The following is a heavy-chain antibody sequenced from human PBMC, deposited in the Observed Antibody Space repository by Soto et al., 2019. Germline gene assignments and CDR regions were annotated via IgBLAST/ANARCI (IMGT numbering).Heavy chain of an antibody. D-gene: IGHD3-10*01. V-gene: IGHV5-51*01. CDR3: ARRRFGGGYYFYYGMDV. J-gene: IGHJ6*02. Sequence: GESLKISCKGSGYSFTSYWIGWVRQMPGNGLEWMGIIYPGDSDTRYSPSFKGQVTISADKSISTAYLQWSSLKASDTAMYYCARRRFGGGYYFYYGMDVWGQGTTVTVSS. CDR1: GYSFTSYW. CDR2: IYPGDSDT.